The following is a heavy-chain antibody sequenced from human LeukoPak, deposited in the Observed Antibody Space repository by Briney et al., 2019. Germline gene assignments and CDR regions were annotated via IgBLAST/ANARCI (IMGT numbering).Heavy chain of an antibody. V-gene: IGHV3-66*01. CDR1: GFTVSSNY. Sequence: PGGSLRLSCAASGFTVSSNYMSWVRQAPGKGLEWVSLIYSGGSTYYADSVKGRFTISRDNSKNTLYLQMNSLRAEDTAVYYCASYGRDGYNQMIDYWGQGTLVTVSS. D-gene: IGHD5-24*01. J-gene: IGHJ4*02. CDR2: IYSGGST. CDR3: ASYGRDGYNQMIDY.